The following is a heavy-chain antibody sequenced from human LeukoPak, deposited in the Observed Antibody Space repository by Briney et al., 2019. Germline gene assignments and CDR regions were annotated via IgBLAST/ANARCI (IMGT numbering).Heavy chain of an antibody. Sequence: PSETLSLTCTVSGGSISSYYWSWIRQPPGKGLEWIGYIYYSGSTNYNPSLKSRVTISVDTSKNQFSLKLSSVTAADTAVYYCARAPAAAGTHFDYWGQGTLVTASS. D-gene: IGHD6-13*01. CDR1: GGSISSYY. CDR2: IYYSGST. CDR3: ARAPAAAGTHFDY. J-gene: IGHJ4*02. V-gene: IGHV4-59*01.